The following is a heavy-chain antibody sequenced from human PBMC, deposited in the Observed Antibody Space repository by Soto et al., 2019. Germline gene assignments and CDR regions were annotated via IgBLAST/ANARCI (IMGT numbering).Heavy chain of an antibody. CDR3: ARAREFIIAFSGGSCYSYFDF. D-gene: IGHD2-15*01. CDR2: IIPIFGTA. CDR1: GGTFSSYA. Sequence: VASVKVSCKASGGTFSSYAISWVRQAPGQGLEWMGGIIPIFGTANYAQKFQGRVTITADESTSTAYMELSSLRSEDTAVYYCARAREFIIAFSGGSCYSYFDFWGQGTLVTVSS. J-gene: IGHJ4*02. V-gene: IGHV1-69*13.